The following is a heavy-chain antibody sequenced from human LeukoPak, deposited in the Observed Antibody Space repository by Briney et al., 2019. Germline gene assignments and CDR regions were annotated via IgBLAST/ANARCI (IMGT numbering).Heavy chain of an antibody. J-gene: IGHJ2*01. D-gene: IGHD1-20*01. CDR2: IYYSGST. Sequence: SQTLSLTCTVSGGSISSGGYYWSWIRQHPGKGLEWIGYIYYSGSTYYNPSLKSRVTISVDTSRNQFSLKLSSVTAADTAVYYCARDVTGPWYFDLWGRGTLVTVPS. CDR1: GGSISSGGYY. CDR3: ARDVTGPWYFDL. V-gene: IGHV4-31*03.